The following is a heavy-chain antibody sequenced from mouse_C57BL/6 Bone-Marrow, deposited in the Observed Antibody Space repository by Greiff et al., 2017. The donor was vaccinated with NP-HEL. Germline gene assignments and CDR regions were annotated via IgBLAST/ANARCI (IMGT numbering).Heavy chain of an antibody. V-gene: IGHV5-16*01. J-gene: IGHJ4*01. CDR1: GFTFSDYY. CDR2: INYDGSST. D-gene: IGHD2-4*01. Sequence: EVKLVESEGGLVQPGSSMKLSCTASGFTFSDYYMAWVRQVPEKGLEWVANINYDGSSTYYLDPLKSRFIISRDNAKNILYLHMSSLKSEDTATYYCAREGGLRRRTYAMDYWGQGTSVTVSS. CDR3: AREGGLRRRTYAMDY.